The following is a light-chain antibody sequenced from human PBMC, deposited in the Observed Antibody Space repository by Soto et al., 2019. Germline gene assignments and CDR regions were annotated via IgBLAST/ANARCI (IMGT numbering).Light chain of an antibody. CDR1: TGAVTSGHY. Sequence: QAVVTQEPSLTVSPGGTVTLTCGSSTGAVTSGHYPYWFQQKPGQAPRTLIYHTRKKLSWTPARFSGSLLGGKAALTLSGAQPEDEAEYYCLLSYSGPRVFGGGTKLTVL. V-gene: IGLV7-46*01. CDR3: LLSYSGPRV. J-gene: IGLJ2*01. CDR2: HTR.